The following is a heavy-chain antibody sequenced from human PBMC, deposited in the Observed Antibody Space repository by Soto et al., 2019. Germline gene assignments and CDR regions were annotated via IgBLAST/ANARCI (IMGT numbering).Heavy chain of an antibody. D-gene: IGHD1-26*01. CDR2: FDPEDGET. Sequence: QVQLVQSGAEVKKPGASVKVSCKVSGYTLTELSMHWVRQAPGKGLEWMGGFDPEDGETIYAQKFQDRVTMTEDTSTETAYMELISPNYEDTAVYCCATDSGRYLAALSGALYIWGQGKMVTFPS. J-gene: IGHJ3*02. V-gene: IGHV1-24*01. CDR1: GYTLTELS. CDR3: ATDSGRYLAALSGALYI.